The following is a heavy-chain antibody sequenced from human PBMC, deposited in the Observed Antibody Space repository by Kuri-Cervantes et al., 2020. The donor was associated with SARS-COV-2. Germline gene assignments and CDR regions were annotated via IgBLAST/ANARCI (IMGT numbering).Heavy chain of an antibody. CDR2: ISSSSSYI. CDR3: ARAYGDYVFREALDS. Sequence: GESLKISCASSGFTFSSYSMNWVRQAPGKGLEWVSSISSSSSYIYYADSVKGRFTISRDNAKNSLYLQMNSLRVEDTALYYCARAYGDYVFREALDSWGQGTLVTVSS. J-gene: IGHJ4*02. V-gene: IGHV3-21*06. CDR1: GFTFSSYS. D-gene: IGHD4-17*01.